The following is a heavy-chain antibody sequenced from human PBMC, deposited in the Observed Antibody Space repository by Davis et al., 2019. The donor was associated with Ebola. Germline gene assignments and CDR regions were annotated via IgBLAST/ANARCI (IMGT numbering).Heavy chain of an antibody. D-gene: IGHD5-24*01. Sequence: ASVKVSCKASGYTFTSYAMNWVRQAPGQGLEWMGWINPHNGNTNYAQNVQGRVAMTTDTSTNTAYMEVGSLRSDDTAVYYCAGAQFPTASDHWGQGTLVTVSA. V-gene: IGHV1-18*01. CDR2: INPHNGNT. CDR1: GYTFTSYA. J-gene: IGHJ4*02. CDR3: AGAQFPTASDH.